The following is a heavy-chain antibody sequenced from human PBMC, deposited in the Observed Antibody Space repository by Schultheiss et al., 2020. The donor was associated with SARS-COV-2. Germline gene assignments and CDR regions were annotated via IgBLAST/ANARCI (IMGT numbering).Heavy chain of an antibody. J-gene: IGHJ4*02. CDR3: AEGQLSPSHY. Sequence: ASVKVSCKASGYTFTSYDINWVRQATGQGLEWMGRINPNSGGTNYAQKFQGRVTMTRDTSISTAYMELSRLRSDDTAVYYCAEGQLSPSHYWGQGTLVTVSS. CDR2: INPNSGGT. CDR1: GYTFTSYD. D-gene: IGHD5-18*01. V-gene: IGHV1-2*06.